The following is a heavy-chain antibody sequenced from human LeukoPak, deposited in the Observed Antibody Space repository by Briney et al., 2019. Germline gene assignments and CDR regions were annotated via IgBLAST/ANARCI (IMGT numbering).Heavy chain of an antibody. J-gene: IGHJ6*04. D-gene: IGHD3-22*01. Sequence: PSETLSLTCTVSGGSISSYYWSWIRQPPGKGLEWIGYIDYSGSTNYNPSLKSRVTISVDTSKNQFSLKLSSVTAADTAVYYCARSYYDSSGYYPLGDVWGKGTTVTVSS. CDR1: GGSISSYY. V-gene: IGHV4-59*01. CDR2: IDYSGST. CDR3: ARSYYDSSGYYPLGDV.